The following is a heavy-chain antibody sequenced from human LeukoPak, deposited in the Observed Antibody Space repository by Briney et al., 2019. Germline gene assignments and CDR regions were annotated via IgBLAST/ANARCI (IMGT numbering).Heavy chain of an antibody. V-gene: IGHV1-18*01. J-gene: IGHJ6*03. Sequence: ASVKVSCRASGYTFTSYGISWVRQAPGQGLEWMGWISAYNGNTNYAQKLQGRDTMTTDTSTSTAYMELRSLRSDDTAVYYCARVPAAGTMDYYYYYMDAWGKGTTVTVSS. D-gene: IGHD6-13*01. CDR3: ARVPAAGTMDYYYYYMDA. CDR1: GYTFTSYG. CDR2: ISAYNGNT.